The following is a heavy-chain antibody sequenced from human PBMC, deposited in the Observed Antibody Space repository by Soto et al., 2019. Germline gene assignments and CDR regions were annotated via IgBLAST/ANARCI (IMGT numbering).Heavy chain of an antibody. CDR2: INHSGST. Sequence: PSGTLSLTCSVYGGSFSGPNWSWIRQPPGKGLEWIGEINHSGSTNYNPSLKSRVTISIDMSKNQYSLKVTSVTAADTAVYYCARGWGFGFDPWGQGILVTVSS. D-gene: IGHD3-10*01. V-gene: IGHV4-34*01. CDR3: ARGWGFGFDP. J-gene: IGHJ5*02. CDR1: GGSFSGPN.